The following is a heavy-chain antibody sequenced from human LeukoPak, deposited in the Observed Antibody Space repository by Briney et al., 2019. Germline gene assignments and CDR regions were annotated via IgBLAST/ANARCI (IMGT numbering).Heavy chain of an antibody. CDR3: ARDWGDVQLERREAFDI. J-gene: IGHJ3*02. D-gene: IGHD1-1*01. CDR2: IYHSGST. CDR1: GGSISSGGYY. V-gene: IGHV4-30-2*01. Sequence: SQTLTLTCTVSGGSISSGGYYWGWIRQPPGKGLEWIGYIYHSGSTYYNPSLKSRVTISVDRSKNQFFLKLSSVTAADTAVYYCARDWGDVQLERREAFDIWGQGTMVTVSS.